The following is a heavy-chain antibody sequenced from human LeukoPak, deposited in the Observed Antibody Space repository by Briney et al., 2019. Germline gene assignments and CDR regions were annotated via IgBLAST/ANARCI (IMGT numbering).Heavy chain of an antibody. Sequence: GGSLRLSCAASGFTVSNDYMSWVRQAPGKGLEWVSVIYSGGTTYYADSVKGRFTISRDNSKNTLYLQMNSLRAEDTAVYYCAKEAGTGWFDPWGQGTLVTVSS. CDR1: GFTVSNDY. D-gene: IGHD6-13*01. V-gene: IGHV3-53*01. CDR2: IYSGGTT. J-gene: IGHJ5*02. CDR3: AKEAGTGWFDP.